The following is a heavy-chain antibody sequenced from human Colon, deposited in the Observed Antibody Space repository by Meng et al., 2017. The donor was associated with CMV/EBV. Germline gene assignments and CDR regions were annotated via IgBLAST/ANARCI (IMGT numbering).Heavy chain of an antibody. V-gene: IGHV3-21*01. D-gene: IGHD6-19*01. CDR1: GFSFSAYS. Sequence: GESLKISCVASGFSFSAYSMNWVRQAPGKGLEWVSSISSSSSYIYYADSVKGRFTISRDNAKNSLYLQMNSLRAEDTAIYYCASARAVAGASSYFDYWGQGTLVTVSS. CDR2: ISSSSSYI. J-gene: IGHJ4*02. CDR3: ASARAVAGASSYFDY.